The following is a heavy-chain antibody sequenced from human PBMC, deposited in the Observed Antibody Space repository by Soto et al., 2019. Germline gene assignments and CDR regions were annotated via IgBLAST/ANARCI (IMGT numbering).Heavy chain of an antibody. Sequence: SETLSLTCTVAGGSFSSGGYYGSWIRQLPGKGLELIGYIYYSGSTYYNPSLKSRFTISLDTSKNQFSLKLSSVTAADTAVYYCARATSFSGHHGYWGQGTLVTVSS. CDR2: IYYSGST. V-gene: IGHV4-31*03. CDR1: GGSFSSGGYY. D-gene: IGHD2-8*02. J-gene: IGHJ4*02. CDR3: ARATSFSGHHGY.